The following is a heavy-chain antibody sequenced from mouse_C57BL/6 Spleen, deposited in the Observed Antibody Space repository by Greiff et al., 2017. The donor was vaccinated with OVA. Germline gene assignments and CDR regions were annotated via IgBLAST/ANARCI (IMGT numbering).Heavy chain of an antibody. CDR1: GYTFTEYT. V-gene: IGHV1-62-2*01. CDR2: FYPVSGSI. D-gene: IGHD2-4*01. Sequence: QVQLQQSGAELVKPGASVKLSCEASGYTFTEYTIHWIKKRSGQGLEWVGWFYPVSGSIKYNEKFKDKATLTADKTSSTVYMELSGLTSEDSAVYFCARHDRGDYDGFAYWGQGTLVTVSA. J-gene: IGHJ3*01. CDR3: ARHDRGDYDGFAY.